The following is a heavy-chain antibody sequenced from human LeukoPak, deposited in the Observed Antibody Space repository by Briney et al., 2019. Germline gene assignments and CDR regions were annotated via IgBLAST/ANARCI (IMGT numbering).Heavy chain of an antibody. J-gene: IGHJ5*02. V-gene: IGHV3-7*05. CDR1: GFTFSTYW. Sequence: GGTLRLSCAASGFTFSTYWMNCVRQAPAKGLEGVANINHDGSEIDYMDSVKGRFTFPRDNAKNSLYLQMNSLRTEDTAVYYCARGYCSSTSCYKNWFDPWGQGTLVTVSS. CDR2: INHDGSEI. CDR3: ARGYCSSTSCYKNWFDP. D-gene: IGHD2-2*02.